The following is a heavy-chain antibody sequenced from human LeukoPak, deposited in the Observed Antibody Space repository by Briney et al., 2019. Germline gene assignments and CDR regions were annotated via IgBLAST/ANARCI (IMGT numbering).Heavy chain of an antibody. J-gene: IGHJ4*02. CDR3: AREVLEIDY. D-gene: IGHD3-3*02. V-gene: IGHV3-48*03. CDR2: ISSSGSTI. CDR1: GFTFSSYE. Sequence: GGSLRLSCAASGFTFSSYEMNWVRQAPGKGLEWVSYISSSGSTIYYADSVKGRLTISGDNAKNSLYLQMNSLRAEDTAVYYCAREVLEIDYWGQGTLVTVSS.